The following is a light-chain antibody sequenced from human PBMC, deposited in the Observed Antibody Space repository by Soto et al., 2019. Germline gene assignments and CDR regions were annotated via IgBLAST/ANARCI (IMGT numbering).Light chain of an antibody. CDR3: QTWGTGIRV. V-gene: IGLV4-69*01. CDR1: SGHSSYA. J-gene: IGLJ1*01. CDR2: INGDGSH. Sequence: QSVLTQAPSASASRGASVNLTCTLSSGHSSYAIAWHQLQPEKGPRYLLKINGDGSHNKGDGIPDRFSGSGSGAERFLTISSLQSEDEADYYCQTWGTGIRVFGTGTKLTVL.